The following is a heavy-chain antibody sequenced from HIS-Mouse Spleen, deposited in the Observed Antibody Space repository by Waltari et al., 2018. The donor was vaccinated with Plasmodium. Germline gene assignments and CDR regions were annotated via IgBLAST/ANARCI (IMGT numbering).Heavy chain of an antibody. CDR3: ARDRITGTSYFDY. D-gene: IGHD1-7*01. CDR2: IYYSGST. CDR1: GGSISSSSYY. V-gene: IGHV4-39*07. Sequence: QLQLQESGPGLVKPSETLSLTCTVSGGSISSSSYYWGWIRQPPGKGLEWIGRIYYSGSTYYNPSLKSRVTISVETSKNQFSLKLSSVTAADTAVYYCARDRITGTSYFDYWGQGTLVTVSS. J-gene: IGHJ4*02.